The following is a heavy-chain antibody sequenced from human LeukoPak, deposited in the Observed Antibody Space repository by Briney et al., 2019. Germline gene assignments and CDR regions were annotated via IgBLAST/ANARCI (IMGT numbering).Heavy chain of an antibody. CDR2: IIPIFGTA. CDR1: GGTFSSYA. D-gene: IGHD5-18*01. J-gene: IGHJ4*02. V-gene: IGHV1-69*13. CDR3: AREDTATFDY. Sequence: ASVKVSCKASGGTFSSYAISWVRQAPGQGLELMGGIIPIFGTANYAQKFQGRVTITADESTSTAYMELSSLRSEDTAVYYCAREDTATFDYWGQGTLVTVSS.